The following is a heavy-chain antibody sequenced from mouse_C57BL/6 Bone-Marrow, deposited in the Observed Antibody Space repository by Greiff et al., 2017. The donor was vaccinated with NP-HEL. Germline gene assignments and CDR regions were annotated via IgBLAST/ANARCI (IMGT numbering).Heavy chain of an antibody. D-gene: IGHD1-1*01. CDR2: IWSGEST. J-gene: IGHJ1*03. CDR1: GFSLTSYG. V-gene: IGHV2-2*01. Sequence: QVQLQQSGPGLVQPSQSLSITCTVSGFSLTSYGVHWVRQSPGKGLEWLGVIWSGESTDYNAAFISRLSISKDNSKSQVFFKMNSLQADDTAIYYCARGPIYYYGSSRFDVWGTGTTVTVSS. CDR3: ARGPIYYYGSSRFDV.